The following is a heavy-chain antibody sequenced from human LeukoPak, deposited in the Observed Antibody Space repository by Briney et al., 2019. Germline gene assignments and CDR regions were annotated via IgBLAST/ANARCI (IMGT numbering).Heavy chain of an antibody. CDR1: GFTFSSYG. CDR2: IWYDGSNK. CDR3: ARDWGPYYYDSSGYLAPSFDP. D-gene: IGHD3-22*01. V-gene: IGHV3-33*01. Sequence: GGSLRLSCAASGFTFSSYGMHWVRQAPGKGLEWVAVIWYDGSNKYYADSVKGRLTISRDNSKNTLYLQMNSLRAEDTAVYYCARDWGPYYYDSSGYLAPSFDPWGQGTLVTVSS. J-gene: IGHJ5*02.